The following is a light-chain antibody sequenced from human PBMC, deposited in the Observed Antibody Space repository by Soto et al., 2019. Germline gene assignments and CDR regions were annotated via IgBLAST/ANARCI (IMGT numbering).Light chain of an antibody. J-gene: IGKJ4*01. CDR2: AAS. CDR1: QSINSY. Sequence: DIQMTQSPSFMSASVGDRVTITCRASQSINSYLACYQQKPGKAPKLLSYAASTLQSGVPSRFSGSGSGTEFPLTISNLQPEDLANLYCQQLNSYPLTFGGVTKVVLK. CDR3: QQLNSYPLT. V-gene: IGKV1-9*01.